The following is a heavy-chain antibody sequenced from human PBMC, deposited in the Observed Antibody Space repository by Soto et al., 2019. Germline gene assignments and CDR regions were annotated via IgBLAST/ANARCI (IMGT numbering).Heavy chain of an antibody. J-gene: IGHJ6*02. CDR3: ARERVSCHQRSYYYYGMDV. V-gene: IGHV3-30-3*01. CDR2: ISYDGSNK. D-gene: IGHD2-8*01. Sequence: QVQLVESGGGVVQPGRSLRLSCAASGFTFSSYAMHWVRQAPGKGLAWVSVISYDGSNKYYADAVKGRFTISRDNAKNTLYLKRNSLRAEDTAVYYCARERVSCHQRSYYYYGMDVWGQGTTVTVSS. CDR1: GFTFSSYA.